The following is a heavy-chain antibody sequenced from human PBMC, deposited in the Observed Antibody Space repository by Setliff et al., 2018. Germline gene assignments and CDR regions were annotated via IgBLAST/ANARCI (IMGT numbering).Heavy chain of an antibody. V-gene: IGHV1-2*02. D-gene: IGHD2-21*02. J-gene: IGHJ5*02. CDR2: INGNSGVT. CDR3: AQTKGFLDGYLDP. CDR1: ADTFTGYY. Sequence: VASVKVSCKASADTFTGYYVHWVRQAPGQGLEWMGWINGNSGVTKYEQKFQGRVTMTSETSISIVYMDLTRLTSDDTAVYYCAQTKGFLDGYLDPWGQGTLVTVSS.